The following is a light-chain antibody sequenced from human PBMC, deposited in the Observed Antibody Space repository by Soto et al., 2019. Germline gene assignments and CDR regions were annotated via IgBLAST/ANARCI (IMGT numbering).Light chain of an antibody. CDR2: DAS. CDR3: QQRRKWPPK. V-gene: IGKV3-11*01. CDR1: QSVSSY. Sequence: PCTLSGSARKGATRSSRASQSVSSYLAWYQQKPGQAPRLLIYDASTRATGIPARFSGSGSGTDFTLTITSLEPEDFAAYYCQQRRKWPPKFGQGTKVEIK. J-gene: IGKJ1*01.